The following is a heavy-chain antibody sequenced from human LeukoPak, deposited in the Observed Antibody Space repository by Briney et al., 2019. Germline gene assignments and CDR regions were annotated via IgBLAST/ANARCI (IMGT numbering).Heavy chain of an antibody. CDR3: ARGCNRYDSSGYHCY. CDR1: GGSISSYS. V-gene: IGHV4-59*01. D-gene: IGHD3-22*01. CDR2: IYHIWTT. J-gene: IGHJ4*02. Sequence: SETLSLTCTVSGGSISSYSWSWIRQPPGKGLENIGYIYHIWTTNYNPSLKSRVTISLDTSKNQFSLNLSSVTAADTAMYYCARGCNRYDSSGYHCYWGQGTLVPVSS.